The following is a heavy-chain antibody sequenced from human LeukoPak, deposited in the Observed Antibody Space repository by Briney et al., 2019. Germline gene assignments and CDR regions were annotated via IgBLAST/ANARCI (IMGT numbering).Heavy chain of an antibody. V-gene: IGHV3-21*01. Sequence: GGSLRLSCAASGFTFGSYSMNWVRQAPGKGLEWVSSISSSSSYIYYADSVKGRFTISRDNAKNSLYLQMNSLRAEDTAVYYCARDPGYYDSTYAFDIWGQGTMVTVSS. CDR1: GFTFGSYS. D-gene: IGHD3-22*01. CDR3: ARDPGYYDSTYAFDI. CDR2: ISSSSSYI. J-gene: IGHJ3*02.